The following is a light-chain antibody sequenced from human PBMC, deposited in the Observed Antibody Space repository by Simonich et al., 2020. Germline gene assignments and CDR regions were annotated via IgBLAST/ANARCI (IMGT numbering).Light chain of an antibody. CDR2: EGS. J-gene: IGLJ2*01. V-gene: IGLV2-23*01. Sequence: HSALTQPASVSGSPGQSITISCTETSSDVGSYNLVSWYQQHPGKAPKLMIYEGSKRPSGVSNRGSGSKSGNTASLTISGLQAEDEADYYCCSYAGSSTLVFGGGTKLTVL. CDR3: CSYAGSSTLV. CDR1: SSDVGSYNL.